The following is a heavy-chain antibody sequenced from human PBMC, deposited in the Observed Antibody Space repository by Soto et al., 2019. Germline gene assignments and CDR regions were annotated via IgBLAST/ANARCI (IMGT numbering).Heavy chain of an antibody. CDR3: AKASITIRLYGMEV. D-gene: IGHD3-3*01. CDR2: ISGTAGIT. Sequence: GSLILSFATSGVTFNLYPMTEVRQPPGKGLEWVSAISGTAGITYYADSVKGRFTISRDNSKNTLYLQMNRLRAEDTAVYLCAKASITIRLYGMEVWGQGTTVNVSS. V-gene: IGHV3-23*01. J-gene: IGHJ6*02. CDR1: GVTFNLYP.